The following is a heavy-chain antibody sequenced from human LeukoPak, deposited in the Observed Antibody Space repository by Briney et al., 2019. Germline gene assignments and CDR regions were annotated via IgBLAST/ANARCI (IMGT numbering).Heavy chain of an antibody. CDR1: GGSFSGYY. J-gene: IGHJ6*03. CDR2: INHSGST. Sequence: SETLSLTCAVYGGSFSGYYWSWLRQPPGKGLEWIGEINHSGSTNYNPSLKSRVTISVDTSKNQFSLKLSSVTAADTAVYYCARRSLGYCSSTSCYWIYYYYMDVWGKGTTVTISS. V-gene: IGHV4-34*01. D-gene: IGHD2-2*01. CDR3: ARRSLGYCSSTSCYWIYYYYMDV.